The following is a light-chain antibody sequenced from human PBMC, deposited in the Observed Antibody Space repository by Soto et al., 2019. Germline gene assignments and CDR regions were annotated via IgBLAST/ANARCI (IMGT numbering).Light chain of an antibody. V-gene: IGLV3-21*02. CDR2: ADS. Sequence: SSELTQPPSVSLAPGQTASISCEGNDIGSESVHWYQQRPGQAPVLVVYADSDRPSGIPDRFSGSNSGSTATLTISWVEAGDEADYYCQVWDSRSDQVVFGGGTKVTVL. CDR3: QVWDSRSDQVV. CDR1: DIGSES. J-gene: IGLJ2*01.